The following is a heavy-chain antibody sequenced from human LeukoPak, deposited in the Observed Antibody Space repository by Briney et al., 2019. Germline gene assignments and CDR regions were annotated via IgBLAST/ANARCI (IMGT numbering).Heavy chain of an antibody. CDR3: ARAPSESGGYYPEYFRH. D-gene: IGHD3-22*01. CDR1: GFTFSSYW. CDR2: IKSDGST. Sequence: GGSLRLSCAASGFTFSSYWMHWVRQAPGKGLVWVSRIKSDGSTNYADSVKGRFTIPRDNAKNTVSLQMNSLRAEDTGVYYCARAPSESGGYYPEYFRHWGQGTLVTVSS. J-gene: IGHJ1*01. V-gene: IGHV3-74*01.